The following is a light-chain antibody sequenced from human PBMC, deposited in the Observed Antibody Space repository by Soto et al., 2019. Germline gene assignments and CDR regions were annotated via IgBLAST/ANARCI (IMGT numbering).Light chain of an antibody. CDR1: QGIGST. CDR3: QRYNSWPLT. V-gene: IGKV3-15*01. CDR2: GAS. J-gene: IGKJ4*01. Sequence: IVLTQSPVTLSLSPGERATLSCRASQGIGSTLAWYQQKPGQTPRLLIYGASTRATGVPARFSGGGSGTEFTLTINSLQSEDFAVYYCQRYNSWPLTFGGGTKVDIK.